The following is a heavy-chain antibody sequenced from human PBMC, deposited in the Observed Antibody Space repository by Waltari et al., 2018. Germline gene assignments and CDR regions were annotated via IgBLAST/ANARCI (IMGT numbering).Heavy chain of an antibody. V-gene: IGHV4-38-2*01. D-gene: IGHD3-16*01. Sequence: QVQLQESGPGLGKPSETLSLTCAVSGYSISSGNYWGWIRQPPGKGLEWIGSIYHSGSTYYNPSLKSRVTISGDTSKNQFSLKLSSVTAADTAVYYCARPMYRHATNGGFDYWGQGTLVTVSS. CDR1: GYSISSGNY. CDR2: IYHSGST. CDR3: ARPMYRHATNGGFDY. J-gene: IGHJ4*02.